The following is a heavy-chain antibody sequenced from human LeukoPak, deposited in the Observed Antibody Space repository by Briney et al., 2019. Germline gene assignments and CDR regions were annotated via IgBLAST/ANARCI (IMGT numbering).Heavy chain of an antibody. Sequence: PSETLSLTCAVYGGSFSGYYWSWIRQPPGKGLEWVGEINHSGSTNYNPSLKSRVTISVDTSKNQFSLKLSSVTAADTAVYYCASYYSSGWLNDYWGQGTLVTVSS. V-gene: IGHV4-34*01. CDR1: GGSFSGYY. D-gene: IGHD6-19*01. CDR2: INHSGST. CDR3: ASYYSSGWLNDY. J-gene: IGHJ4*02.